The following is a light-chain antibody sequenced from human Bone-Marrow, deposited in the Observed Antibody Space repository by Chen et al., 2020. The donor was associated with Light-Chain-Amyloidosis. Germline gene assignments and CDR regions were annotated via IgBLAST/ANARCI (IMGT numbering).Light chain of an antibody. J-gene: IGLJ1*01. CDR2: EVT. V-gene: IGLV2-14*01. Sequence: QSALTQPASVSGSPGQPITISCTGTSSDVGGDNHVSWYQQHPDKAPKLMIYEVTNRPSWVPDRFSGSKSDHTASLTISGLQTEDEADYFCSSYTITNTLVFGSGTRVTVL. CDR1: SSDVGGDNH. CDR3: SSYTITNTLV.